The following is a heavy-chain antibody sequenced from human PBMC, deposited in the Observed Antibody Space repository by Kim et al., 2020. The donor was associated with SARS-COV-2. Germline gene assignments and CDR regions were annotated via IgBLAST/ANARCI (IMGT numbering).Heavy chain of an antibody. V-gene: IGHV3-21*01. D-gene: IGHD5-12*01. CDR2: ISHSRSYI. Sequence: GGSLRLSCEVSGFTFSDYNMNWVRQAPGKGLEWVSCISHSRSYIDYADSVKGRFTISRDNAKTSLHLQMNSLRVEDTAVYYCARGPSGVLGGDDHYWG. J-gene: IGHJ4*01. CDR3: ARGPSGVLGGDDHY. CDR1: GFTFSDYN.